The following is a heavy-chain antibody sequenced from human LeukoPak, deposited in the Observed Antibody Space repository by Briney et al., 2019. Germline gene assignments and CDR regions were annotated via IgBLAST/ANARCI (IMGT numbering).Heavy chain of an antibody. J-gene: IGHJ1*01. Sequence: AGGSLRLSCAASEFTFSSSWMSWVRQAPGKGLEWVANIKEDGSEKYYVDSVKGRFIISRDNARNSLYLQMSSLRAEDTAVYYCARWDRVAAAGRTEYFQHWGQGTLVTDSS. CDR3: ARWDRVAAAGRTEYFQH. D-gene: IGHD6-13*01. CDR2: IKEDGSEK. V-gene: IGHV3-7*04. CDR1: EFTFSSSW.